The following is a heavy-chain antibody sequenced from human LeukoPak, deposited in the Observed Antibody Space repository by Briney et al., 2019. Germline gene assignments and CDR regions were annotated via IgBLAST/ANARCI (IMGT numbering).Heavy chain of an antibody. CDR1: GFTFSSYS. D-gene: IGHD1-26*01. CDR2: ISSSSSYI. V-gene: IGHV3-21*01. CDR3: AKDAIWELRPDAFDI. J-gene: IGHJ3*02. Sequence: GGSLRLSCAASGFTFSSYSMNWVRQAPGKGLEWVSSISSSSSYIYYADSVKGRFTISRDNAKNSLYLQMNSLRAEDTAVYYCAKDAIWELRPDAFDIWGQGTMVTVSS.